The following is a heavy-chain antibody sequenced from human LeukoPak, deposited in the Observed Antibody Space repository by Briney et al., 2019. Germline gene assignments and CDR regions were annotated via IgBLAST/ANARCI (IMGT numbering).Heavy chain of an antibody. V-gene: IGHV3-7*01. CDR2: IKQDGSEK. CDR3: ARPQLPYVEYYFAY. J-gene: IGHJ4*02. D-gene: IGHD2-2*01. CDR1: GFTFSSYW. Sequence: GGSLRLSCAASGFTFSSYWMSWVRQAPGKGLEWVANIKQDGSEKYYVDSVKGRFTISRDNAKNSLYLQMNSLRAEDTAVYYCARPQLPYVEYYFAYWGQGTLVTFSS.